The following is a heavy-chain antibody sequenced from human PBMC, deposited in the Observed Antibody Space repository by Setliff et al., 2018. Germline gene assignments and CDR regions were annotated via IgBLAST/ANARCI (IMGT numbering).Heavy chain of an antibody. CDR1: GFTFSNYA. Sequence: GGSLRLSCAASGFTFSNYAVSWVRQAPGMGLEWVSTIFGGGTSTYYADSVKGRFTISRDNSKSSLYLQMNSLRAEDTAVYYCARDGHNVYYFDYWGLGTLVTV. CDR2: IFGGGTST. CDR3: ARDGHNVYYFDY. J-gene: IGHJ4*02. D-gene: IGHD1-1*01. V-gene: IGHV3-23*03.